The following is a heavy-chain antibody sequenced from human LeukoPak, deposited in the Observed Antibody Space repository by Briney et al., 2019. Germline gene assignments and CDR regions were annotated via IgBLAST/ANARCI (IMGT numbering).Heavy chain of an antibody. CDR3: ARIVGATQN. V-gene: IGHV4-38-2*01. D-gene: IGHD1-26*01. CDR2: IYLGGST. CDR1: GFTFSNAW. J-gene: IGHJ4*02. Sequence: PGGSLRLSCAASGFTFSNAWMSWVRQAPGKGLEWIGSIYLGGSTYYNPSLKSRVTISVDTSKNQFSLKLSSVTAADTAVYYCARIVGATQNWGQGTLVTVSS.